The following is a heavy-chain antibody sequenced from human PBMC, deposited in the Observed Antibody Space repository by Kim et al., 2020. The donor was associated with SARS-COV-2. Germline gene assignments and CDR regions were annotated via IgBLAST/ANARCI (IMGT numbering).Heavy chain of an antibody. J-gene: IGHJ1*01. CDR3: ANDGDNASCYGYYQS. CDR1: GFTFAPFT. Sequence: GGSLRLSCAASGFTFAPFTMSWVRQVPGKGLEWVASISTGGGSIYYAASVKGRITISRDNYKSTLFLQLNIRGVEDTAEYYCANDGDNASCYGYYQSWG. D-gene: IGHD4-17*01. CDR2: ISTGGGSI. V-gene: IGHV3-23*01.